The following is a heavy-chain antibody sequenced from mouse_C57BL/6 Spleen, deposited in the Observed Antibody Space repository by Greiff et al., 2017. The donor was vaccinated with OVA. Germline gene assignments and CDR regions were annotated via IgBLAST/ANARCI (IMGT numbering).Heavy chain of an antibody. CDR2: ISYSGST. V-gene: IGHV3-1*01. D-gene: IGHD1-1*01. Sequence: VQLKESGPGMVKPSQSLSLTCTVTGYSITSGYDWHWIRHFPGNKLEWMGYISYSGSTNYNPSLKSRISITHDTSTNHFFLKLNSVTTEDTATYYCARASLLLRYFDYWGQGTTLTVSS. CDR1: GYSITSGYD. J-gene: IGHJ2*01. CDR3: ARASLLLRYFDY.